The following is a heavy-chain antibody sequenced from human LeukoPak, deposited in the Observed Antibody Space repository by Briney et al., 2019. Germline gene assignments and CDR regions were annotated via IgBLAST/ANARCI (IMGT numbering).Heavy chain of an antibody. CDR3: ASHHSGQRSYFDY. V-gene: IGHV1-69*05. D-gene: IGHD5-12*01. J-gene: IGHJ4*02. Sequence: SVKVSCKASGGTFSSYAISWVRQAPGQGLEWMGGIIPIFGTANYAQKFQGRVTITTDESTSTAYMELSSLRSEDTAVYYCASHHSGQRSYFDYWGQGTLVTVSS. CDR1: GGTFSSYA. CDR2: IIPIFGTA.